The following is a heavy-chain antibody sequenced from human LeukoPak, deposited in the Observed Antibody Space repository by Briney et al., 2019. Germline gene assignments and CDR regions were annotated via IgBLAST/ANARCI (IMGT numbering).Heavy chain of an antibody. V-gene: IGHV4-4*07. CDR2: IYTSGST. J-gene: IGHJ6*03. Sequence: SETLSLTCTVSGGSISSYYWSWIRQTAGKGLEWIGRIYTSGSTNYNPSLKSRVTISVDTSKNQFSLKLSSVTAADTAVYYCARTVAGYYYYYMDVWGKGTTVTISS. CDR1: GGSISSYY. D-gene: IGHD6-19*01. CDR3: ARTVAGYYYYYMDV.